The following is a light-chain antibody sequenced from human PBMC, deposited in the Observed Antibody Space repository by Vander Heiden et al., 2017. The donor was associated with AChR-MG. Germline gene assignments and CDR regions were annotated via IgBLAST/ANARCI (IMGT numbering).Light chain of an antibody. CDR3: QRVCRAHGIT. CDR2: GTS. CDR1: QSVSATY. V-gene: IGKV3-20*01. J-gene: IGKJ3*01. Sequence: VLTPSPGTLSLSPGETATLSCRTSQSVSATYLARSQQNAGLVPRLLTFGTSRRATGIPDRFSRRRSRTDFTLTITSLEPEDSAVYSCQRVCRAHGITFGPEGREDI.